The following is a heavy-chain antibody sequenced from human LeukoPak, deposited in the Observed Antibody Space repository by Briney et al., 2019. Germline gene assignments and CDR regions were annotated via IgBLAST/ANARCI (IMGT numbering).Heavy chain of an antibody. J-gene: IGHJ3*01. CDR2: MSPNSGKT. V-gene: IGHV1-8*01. CDR3: ARGRESSKLTSGFQSFDWLSDSFDL. D-gene: IGHD3-9*01. CDR1: GYSFTNYD. Sequence: ASVKVSCKTSGYSFTNYDINWVRQATGQGLEWMGWMSPNSGKTGYAQKFQGRVTMTKNTFMSTAYMELSSLTSEDTAVYYCARGRESSKLTSGFQSFDWLSDSFDLWGQGTIVTVSS.